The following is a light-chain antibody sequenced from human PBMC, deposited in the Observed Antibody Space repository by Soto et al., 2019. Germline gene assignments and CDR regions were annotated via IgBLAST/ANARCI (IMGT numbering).Light chain of an antibody. CDR1: QSVSSY. Sequence: EIVLTQSPATLSLYPGERATVSCRASQSVSSYLAWYQQKPGQAPRLLIYDASNRATGIPARFSGSGSGTDFTLTISCLEPEDFAVYYCQQRSNWPWTFGQGTKVDIK. J-gene: IGKJ1*01. CDR2: DAS. V-gene: IGKV3-11*01. CDR3: QQRSNWPWT.